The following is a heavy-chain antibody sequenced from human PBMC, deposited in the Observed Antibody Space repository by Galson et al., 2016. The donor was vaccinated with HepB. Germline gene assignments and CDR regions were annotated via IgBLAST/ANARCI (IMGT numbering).Heavy chain of an antibody. CDR2: IKNDGTTT. CDR1: RFTFSTSW. D-gene: IGHD6-19*01. CDR3: ARLSLVSAGTVDY. V-gene: IGHV3-74*01. Sequence: SLRLSCAASRFTFSTSWMHWVRQAPGKGLVWVSHIKNDGTTTNYADSVRGRFIISRDNAKNTLYLQMNSLRAEDTAVYYCARLSLVSAGTVDYWGQGTLVVVSS. J-gene: IGHJ4*02.